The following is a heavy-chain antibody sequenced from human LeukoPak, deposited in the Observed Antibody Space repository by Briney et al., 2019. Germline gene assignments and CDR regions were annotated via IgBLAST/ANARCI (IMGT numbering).Heavy chain of an antibody. CDR1: GFTFSSYG. CDR3: AKGKDSSGYLDAFDI. J-gene: IGHJ3*02. D-gene: IGHD3-22*01. V-gene: IGHV3-30*18. Sequence: PGGSLRLSCAASGFTFSSYGMHWVRQAPGKGLEWVAVISYDGSNKYYADSVKGRFTISRDNSKNTLYLQMNSLRAEDTAVYYCAKGKDSSGYLDAFDIWGQGTMVTVSS. CDR2: ISYDGSNK.